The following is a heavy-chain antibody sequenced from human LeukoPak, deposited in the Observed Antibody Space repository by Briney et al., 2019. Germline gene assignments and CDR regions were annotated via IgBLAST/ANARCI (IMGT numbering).Heavy chain of an antibody. CDR1: GGSFSGYY. CDR3: ARDGEYCGGDCYSPGMDV. D-gene: IGHD2-21*02. J-gene: IGHJ6*02. Sequence: SETLSLTCAVYGGSFSGYYWSWIRQPPGKGLEWIGEINHSGSTNYNPSLKSRVTISVDTSKNQFSLKLSSVTAADTAVYYCARDGEYCGGDCYSPGMDVWGQGTTVTVSS. V-gene: IGHV4-34*01. CDR2: INHSGST.